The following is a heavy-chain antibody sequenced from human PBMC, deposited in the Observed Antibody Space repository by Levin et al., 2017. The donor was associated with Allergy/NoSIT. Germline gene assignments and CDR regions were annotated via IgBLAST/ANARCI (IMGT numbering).Heavy chain of an antibody. Sequence: ASVKVSCKVSGYTLTELSMHWVRQAPGKGLEWMGGFDPEDGETIYAQKFQGRVTMTEDTSTDTAYMELSSLRSEDTAVYYCATLPVDTAMVTYYYYGMDVWGQGTTVTVSS. J-gene: IGHJ6*02. CDR3: ATLPVDTAMVTYYYYGMDV. CDR2: FDPEDGET. CDR1: GYTLTELS. V-gene: IGHV1-24*01. D-gene: IGHD5-18*01.